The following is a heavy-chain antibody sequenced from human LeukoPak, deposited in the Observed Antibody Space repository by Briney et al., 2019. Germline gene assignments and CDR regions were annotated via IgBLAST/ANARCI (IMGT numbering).Heavy chain of an antibody. CDR1: GFTFSSYW. CDR3: ARGGGLDV. J-gene: IGHJ6*02. D-gene: IGHD3-16*01. Sequence: GGSLRLSCAASGFTFSSYWMNWARQAPGKGLELVASINHNGNVNYYVDSVKGRFTISRDNAKNSLYLQMSNLRAEDTAVYFCARGGGLDVWGQGATVTVSS. CDR2: INHNGNVN. V-gene: IGHV3-7*03.